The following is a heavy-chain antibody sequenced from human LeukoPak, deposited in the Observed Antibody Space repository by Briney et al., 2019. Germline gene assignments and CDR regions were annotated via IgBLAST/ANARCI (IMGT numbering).Heavy chain of an antibody. CDR3: ARGRQDYYDSSGYYFVETHDAFDI. CDR1: GFTVSSNY. Sequence: PGGSLRLSCAASGFTVSSNYMSWVRQAPGKELEWVSVIYSGGSTYYADSVKGRFTISRDNSKNTLYLQMNSLRAEDTAVYYCARGRQDYYDSSGYYFVETHDAFDIWGQGTMVTVSS. D-gene: IGHD3-22*01. CDR2: IYSGGST. V-gene: IGHV3-66*01. J-gene: IGHJ3*02.